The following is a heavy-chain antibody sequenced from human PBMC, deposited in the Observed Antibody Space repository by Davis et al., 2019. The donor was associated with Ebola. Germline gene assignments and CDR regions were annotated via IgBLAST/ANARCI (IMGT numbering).Heavy chain of an antibody. CDR2: INPSGGST. CDR1: GYTFTNYY. J-gene: IGHJ6*04. D-gene: IGHD2-15*01. CDR3: AREIVVVVAATPDGYYYYGMDV. Sequence: ASVKVSCKASGYTFTNYYMHWVRQAPGQGLEWMGIINPSGGSTSYAQKFQGRVTMTRDTSTSTVYMELSSLRSEDTAVYYCAREIVVVVAATPDGYYYYGMDVWGKGTTVTVSS. V-gene: IGHV1-46*01.